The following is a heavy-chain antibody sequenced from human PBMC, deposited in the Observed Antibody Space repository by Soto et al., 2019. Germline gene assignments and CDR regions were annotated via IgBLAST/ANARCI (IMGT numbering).Heavy chain of an antibody. V-gene: IGHV1-69*04. CDR2: IIPILGIA. J-gene: IGHJ3*02. CDR3: ARDSVVVVAATYSFDI. D-gene: IGHD2-15*01. CDR1: GGTFSSYT. Sequence: SVKVSCKASGGTFSSYTISWVRQAPGQGLEWMGRIIPILGIANYAQKFQGRVTITADKSTSTAYMELSSLRSEDTAVYYCARDSVVVVAATYSFDIRGPGTMVTL.